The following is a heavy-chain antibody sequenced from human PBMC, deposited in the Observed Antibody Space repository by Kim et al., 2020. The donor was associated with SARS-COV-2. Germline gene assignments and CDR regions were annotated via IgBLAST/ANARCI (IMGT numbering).Heavy chain of an antibody. D-gene: IGHD3-3*02. CDR3: ARDRVILDAFDI. V-gene: IGHV3-66*01. J-gene: IGHJ3*02. Sequence: YYADSVNGRFTIYRDNSRNTLYLQMNSLRAEDTAVYYCARDRVILDAFDIWGQGTMVTVSS.